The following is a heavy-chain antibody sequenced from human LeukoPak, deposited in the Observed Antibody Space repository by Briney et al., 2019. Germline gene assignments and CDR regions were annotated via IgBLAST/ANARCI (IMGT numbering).Heavy chain of an antibody. CDR3: EGSDILTGYHYGY. D-gene: IGHD3-9*01. Sequence: GGSLRLSCAISGLTHHDYAMTWVRQAPGKGLEWVSTIVGDSSKTYYADSVKGRFTISRDNSKNTLYLQMNSLRAEDTAVYYCEGSDILTGYHYGYWGQGTLVTVSS. CDR1: GLTHHDYA. J-gene: IGHJ4*02. CDR2: IVGDSSKT. V-gene: IGHV3-23*01.